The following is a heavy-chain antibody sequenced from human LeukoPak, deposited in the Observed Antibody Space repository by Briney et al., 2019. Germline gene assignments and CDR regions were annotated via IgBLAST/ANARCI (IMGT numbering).Heavy chain of an antibody. D-gene: IGHD3-10*01. J-gene: IGHJ4*02. CDR3: AKVGNQWGEYDH. V-gene: IGHV3-9*01. CDR1: GFTFDDYA. Sequence: PGGSLTLPCAASGFTFDDYAMHWVRQARGKGREWVSGISYNSNRIDYADSVKGRFTISRDNAKSSLYLQMNGLTTEDTAFYYCAKVGNQWGEYDHWRQGVLVTVSS. CDR2: ISYNSNRI.